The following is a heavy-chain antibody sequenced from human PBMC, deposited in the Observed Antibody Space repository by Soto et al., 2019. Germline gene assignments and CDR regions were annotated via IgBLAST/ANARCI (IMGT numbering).Heavy chain of an antibody. V-gene: IGHV3-74*01. Sequence: VRSLRVSCAGSGFTFNMYWMHWFRQVPGKVPVWVARIYNDGTYADYADSVKGRFTISRDNSKNTLYLQMNSLRAEDTAVYYCARNNDYDSRGYPRPLEYWGQGTLVTVSS. D-gene: IGHD3-22*01. CDR2: IYNDGTYA. J-gene: IGHJ4*02. CDR1: GFTFNMYW. CDR3: ARNNDYDSRGYPRPLEY.